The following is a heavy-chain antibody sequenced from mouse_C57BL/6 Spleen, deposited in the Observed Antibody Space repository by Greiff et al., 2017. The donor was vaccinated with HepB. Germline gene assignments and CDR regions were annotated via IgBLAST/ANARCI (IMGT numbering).Heavy chain of an antibody. CDR3: ASYYGNPAWFAY. J-gene: IGHJ3*01. CDR2: IDPSDSYT. D-gene: IGHD2-10*01. CDR1: GYTFTSYW. Sequence: VQLQQPGAELVKPGASVKLSCKASGYTFTSYWMQWVKQRPGQGLEWIGEIDPSDSYTNYNQKFKGKATLTVDTSSSTAYMQLSSLTSEDSAVYYCASYYGNPAWFAYWGQGTLVTVSA. V-gene: IGHV1-50*01.